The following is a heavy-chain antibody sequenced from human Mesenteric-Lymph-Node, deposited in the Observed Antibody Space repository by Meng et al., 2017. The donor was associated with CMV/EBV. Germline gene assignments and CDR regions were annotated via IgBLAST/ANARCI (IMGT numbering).Heavy chain of an antibody. CDR1: GYSFTSYW. CDR2: IYPGDSGT. V-gene: IGHV5-51*01. Sequence: KVSCKGSGYSFTSYWIGWVRQRPGKGLEWMGIIYPGDSGTRYSPSFQGQVTISADKSISTAYLQWSSLKASDTAMYYCARLRRDGYNPYYYGMDVWGQGTTVTVSS. CDR3: ARLRRDGYNPYYYGMDV. J-gene: IGHJ6*02. D-gene: IGHD5-24*01.